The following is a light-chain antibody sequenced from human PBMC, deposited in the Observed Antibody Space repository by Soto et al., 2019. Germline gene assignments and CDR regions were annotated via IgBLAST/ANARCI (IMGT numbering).Light chain of an antibody. J-gene: IGKJ1*01. V-gene: IGKV3-20*01. CDR2: GAS. CDR3: QQYGSSGT. CDR1: QTIYSN. Sequence: EIVMTQSPATLFVSPGERATLSCRAGQTIYSNVAWYQQKPGQAPRLLIFGASSRATGIPDRFSGSGSGTDFTLTISRLEPEDFAVYYCQQYGSSGTFGQGTKVDIK.